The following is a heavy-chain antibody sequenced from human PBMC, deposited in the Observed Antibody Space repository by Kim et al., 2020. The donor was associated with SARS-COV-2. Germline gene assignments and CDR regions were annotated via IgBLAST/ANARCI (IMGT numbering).Heavy chain of an antibody. V-gene: IGHV3-7*03. Sequence: GGSLRLSCAASGFTFRTSWMSWVRQAPGKGLEWEANIKEDGSEEYYVDSVKGRFTISRDNARNLLYLQMSSLRGEDTAMYYGARMTRGPEWTYWGQGTLITVSS. CDR2: IKEDGSEE. CDR3: ARMTRGPEWTY. CDR1: GFTFRTSW. D-gene: IGHD4-17*01. J-gene: IGHJ4*02.